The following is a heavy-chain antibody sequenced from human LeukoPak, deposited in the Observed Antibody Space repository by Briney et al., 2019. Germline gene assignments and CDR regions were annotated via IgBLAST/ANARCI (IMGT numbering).Heavy chain of an antibody. V-gene: IGHV1-2*02. CDR1: GYTFTGYH. CDR2: INPNSGGA. D-gene: IGHD6-19*01. J-gene: IGHJ4*02. CDR3: ARDSGSSGWDPTSLWDY. Sequence: ASVKVSCKASGYTFTGYHIHWVRQAPGQGLEWMGWINPNSGGANSAQKFLGRVSMTRDTSISTVYMDLTSLRSDDTAVYFCARDSGSSGWDPTSLWDYWGRGTLVTVSS.